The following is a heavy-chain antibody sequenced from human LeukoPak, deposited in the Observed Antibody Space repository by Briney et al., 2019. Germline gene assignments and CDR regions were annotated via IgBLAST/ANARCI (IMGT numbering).Heavy chain of an antibody. CDR1: GYTFTGYY. V-gene: IGHV1-2*06. J-gene: IGHJ4*02. CDR2: INPNSGGT. CDR3: ARVLGGWNYFDY. Sequence: ASVKVSCKASGYTFTGYYMHWVRRAPGQGLEWMGRINPNSGGTNYAQKFQRRVTMTRDTSISTAYMELSRLRSDDTAVYYCARVLGGWNYFDYWGQGTLVTVSS. D-gene: IGHD6-19*01.